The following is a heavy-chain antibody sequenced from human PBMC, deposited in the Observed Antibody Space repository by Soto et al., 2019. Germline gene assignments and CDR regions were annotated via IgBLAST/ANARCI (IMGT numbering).Heavy chain of an antibody. J-gene: IGHJ5*02. CDR1: GGTFSSYA. D-gene: IGHD6-19*01. CDR2: IIPIFGTA. CDR3: ARGPPSIAVAGKAVWFDP. Sequence: APVKVSCKASGGTFSSYAISWVRQAPGQGLEWMGGIIPIFGTANYAQKFQGRVTITADKSTSTAYMELSSLRSEDTAVYYCARGPPSIAVAGKAVWFDPWGQGTLVTVSS. V-gene: IGHV1-69*06.